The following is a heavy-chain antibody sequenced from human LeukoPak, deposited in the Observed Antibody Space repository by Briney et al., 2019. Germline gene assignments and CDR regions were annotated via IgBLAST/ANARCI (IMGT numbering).Heavy chain of an antibody. CDR2: IIPIFGTA. CDR3: ARGPYSSSWTPFDY. D-gene: IGHD6-13*01. J-gene: IGHJ4*02. V-gene: IGHV1-69*05. Sequence: SVKVSCKASGGTFRSYAISWVPQAPGQGLEWMGRIIPIFGTANYAQKFQGRVTITTDESTSTAYMELSSLRSDDTAVYYCARGPYSSSWTPFDYWGQGTLVTVSS. CDR1: GGTFRSYA.